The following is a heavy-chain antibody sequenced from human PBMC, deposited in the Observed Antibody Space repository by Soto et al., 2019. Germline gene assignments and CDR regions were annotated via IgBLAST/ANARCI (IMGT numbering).Heavy chain of an antibody. J-gene: IGHJ4*02. CDR3: ARTKWLRFRYYFDY. CDR2: INHSGST. V-gene: IGHV4-34*01. Sequence: SETLSLTCAVYGGSFSGYYWSWIRQPPGKGLEWIGEINHSGSTNYNPSLKSPVTISVDTSKNQFSLKLSSVTAADTAVYYCARTKWLRFRYYFDYWGQGTLVTVSS. CDR1: GGSFSGYY. D-gene: IGHD5-12*01.